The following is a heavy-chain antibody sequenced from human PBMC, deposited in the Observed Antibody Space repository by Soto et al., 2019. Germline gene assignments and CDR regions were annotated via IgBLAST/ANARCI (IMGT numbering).Heavy chain of an antibody. CDR1: GFTFTSSA. D-gene: IGHD2-2*01. V-gene: IGHV1-58*02. Sequence: QMQLVQSGPEVKKPGTSVKVSCKTSGFTFTSSAMQWVRQARGQRLEWIGWIVVGSGHTNYAQKFQERVTITRDMSXNTAYMELSSLRSEDTAMYYCAAASSTSGGYYGMDVWGQGTTVTVSS. J-gene: IGHJ6*02. CDR3: AAASSTSGGYYGMDV. CDR2: IVVGSGHT.